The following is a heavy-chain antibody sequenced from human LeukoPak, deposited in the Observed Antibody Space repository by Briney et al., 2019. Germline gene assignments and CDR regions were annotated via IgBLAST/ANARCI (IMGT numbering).Heavy chain of an antibody. CDR3: ARGPFYDILTGYQFDY. D-gene: IGHD3-9*01. CDR2: MNPNSGNT. V-gene: IGHV1-8*01. CDR1: GYTFTSYD. J-gene: IGHJ4*02. Sequence: ASVKVSCKASGYTFTSYDINWVRQATGQGLEWMGWMNPNSGNTGYAQKFQGRVTMTRNTSISTAYMELSSLRSKDTAVYYCARGPFYDILTGYQFDYWGQGTLVTVSS.